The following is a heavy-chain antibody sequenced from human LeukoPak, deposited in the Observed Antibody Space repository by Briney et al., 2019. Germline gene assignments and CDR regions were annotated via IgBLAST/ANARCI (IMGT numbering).Heavy chain of an antibody. D-gene: IGHD5-18*01. CDR1: GYTFTSYG. Sequence: ASVKVSCKASGYTFTSYGISWVRQAPGQGLEWMGWISAYNGNTNYAQKLQGRVTMTTDTSTSTAYMELRSPRSDDTAVYYCARDDFVETAMVRLYYWGQGTLVTVSS. CDR3: ARDDFVETAMVRLYY. J-gene: IGHJ4*02. V-gene: IGHV1-18*01. CDR2: ISAYNGNT.